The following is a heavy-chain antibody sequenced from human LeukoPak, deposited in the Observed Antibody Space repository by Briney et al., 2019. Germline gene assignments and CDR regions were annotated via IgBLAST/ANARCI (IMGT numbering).Heavy chain of an antibody. Sequence: GGSLRLSCGASGFSFRDYWMSWVRQAPGRGLEWVANIQSDGNEKNYIDSVQGRFTISRDNAKTSLYLQMNSLRAEDTAVYYCARDSAVATYYGVDVWGQGTTVTVSS. CDR2: IQSDGNEK. V-gene: IGHV3-7*01. CDR1: GFSFRDYW. J-gene: IGHJ6*02. D-gene: IGHD6-19*01. CDR3: ARDSAVATYYGVDV.